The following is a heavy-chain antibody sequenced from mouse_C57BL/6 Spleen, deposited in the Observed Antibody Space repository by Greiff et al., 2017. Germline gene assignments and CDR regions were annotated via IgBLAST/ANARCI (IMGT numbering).Heavy chain of an antibody. D-gene: IGHD4-1*01. CDR2: ISDGGSYT. J-gene: IGHJ2*01. Sequence: EVKLMESGGGLVKPGGSLKLSCAASGFTFSSYAMSWVRQTPEKRLEWVATISDGGSYTYYPDNVKGRFTISRDNAKNNLYLQMSHLKSEDTAMYYCARDLLGRGDYFDYWGQGTTLTVSS. CDR1: GFTFSSYA. V-gene: IGHV5-4*01. CDR3: ARDLLGRGDYFDY.